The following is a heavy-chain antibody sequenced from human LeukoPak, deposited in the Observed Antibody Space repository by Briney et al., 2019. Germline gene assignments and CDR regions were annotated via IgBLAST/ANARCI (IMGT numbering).Heavy chain of an antibody. CDR2: IKQDGSEK. CDR1: GFTFSSCW. Sequence: PGGSLRLSCAASGFTFSSCWMTWVRQAPGKGLEWVANIKQDGSEKNYVDSVKGRFTISRDNAKTSVYLQMNNLRAEDTAVYYCARPLFSGNNFVFDSWGQGTLVTVSS. D-gene: IGHD1/OR15-1a*01. V-gene: IGHV3-7*01. CDR3: ARPLFSGNNFVFDS. J-gene: IGHJ4*02.